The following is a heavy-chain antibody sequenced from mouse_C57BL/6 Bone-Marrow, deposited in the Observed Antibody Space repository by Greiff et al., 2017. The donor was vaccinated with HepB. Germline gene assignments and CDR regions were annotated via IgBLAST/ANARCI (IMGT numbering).Heavy chain of an antibody. D-gene: IGHD2-4*01. CDR1: GFTFSDYG. J-gene: IGHJ4*01. CDR2: ISSGSSTI. CDR3: ANYDLYYAMDY. Sequence: DVKLVESGGGLVKPGGSLKLSCAASGFTFSDYGMHWVRQAPEKGLEWVAYISSGSSTIYYADTVKGRFTISRDNAKNTLFLQMTSLRSEDTAMYYCANYDLYYAMDYWGQGTSVTVSS. V-gene: IGHV5-17*01.